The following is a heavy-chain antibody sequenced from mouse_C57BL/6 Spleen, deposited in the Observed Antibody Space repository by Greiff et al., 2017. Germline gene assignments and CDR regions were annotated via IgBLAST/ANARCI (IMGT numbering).Heavy chain of an antibody. CDR1: GYAFTNYL. D-gene: IGHD1-1*02. V-gene: IGHV1-54*01. CDR3: ARRDYAFDY. J-gene: IGHJ2*01. CDR2: INPGSGGT. Sequence: QVQLQQSGAELVRPGTSVKVSCKASGYAFTNYLIEWVKQRPGQGLEWIGVINPGSGGTNYNEKFKGKATLTADKSSSTAYMQLSSLTSEDSVYFCARRDYAFDYWGQGTTLTVSS.